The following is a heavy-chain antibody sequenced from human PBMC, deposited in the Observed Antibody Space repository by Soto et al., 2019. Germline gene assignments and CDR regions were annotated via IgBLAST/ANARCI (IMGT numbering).Heavy chain of an antibody. CDR3: ARQQQKGRYCSGGSCHFDY. V-gene: IGHV3-21*01. D-gene: IGHD2-15*01. Sequence: EVQLVESGGGLVKPGGSLRLSCAASGFTFSSYSMNWVRQAPGKGLEWVSSISSSSSYIYYADSVKGRFTISRDNAKNSLYLQMNSLRAEDTAVYYCARQQQKGRYCSGGSCHFDYWGQGTLVTVSS. J-gene: IGHJ4*02. CDR2: ISSSSSYI. CDR1: GFTFSSYS.